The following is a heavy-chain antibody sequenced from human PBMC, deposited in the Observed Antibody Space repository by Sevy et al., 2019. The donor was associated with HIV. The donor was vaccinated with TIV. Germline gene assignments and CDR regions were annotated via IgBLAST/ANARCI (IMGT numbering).Heavy chain of an antibody. D-gene: IGHD4-17*01. Sequence: SETLSLTCTVSGGSISSSSYYWGWIRQPPGKGLEWIGNIYYSGSSYYNPSLNSRVTISVVTSKNQFSLKLTSVTAEDTAVYYCAGFEYGDYTNLFDPWGQGTLVTVSS. J-gene: IGHJ5*02. CDR1: GGSISSSSYY. CDR2: IYYSGSS. CDR3: AGFEYGDYTNLFDP. V-gene: IGHV4-39*01.